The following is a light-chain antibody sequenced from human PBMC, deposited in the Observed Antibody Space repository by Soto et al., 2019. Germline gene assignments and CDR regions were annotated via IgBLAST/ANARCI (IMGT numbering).Light chain of an antibody. CDR2: GTS. CDR3: HQYNFWPT. Sequence: EIVLTQSPGTLSLSPGERATLSCRASQSVSTNLAWYQQKPGQSPRLLIYGTSTRATDIPARFSGSGSGTEFTLTISSLQSEDSAVYYCHQYNFWPTFGQGTKVDIK. J-gene: IGKJ1*01. V-gene: IGKV3-15*01. CDR1: QSVSTN.